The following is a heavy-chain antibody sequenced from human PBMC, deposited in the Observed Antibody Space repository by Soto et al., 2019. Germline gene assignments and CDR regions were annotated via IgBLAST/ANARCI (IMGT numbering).Heavy chain of an antibody. V-gene: IGHV3-23*01. J-gene: IGHJ3*02. CDR1: GFIFSNYA. CDR3: ARYHSDGYGSGSYYLGAFDI. D-gene: IGHD3-10*01. CDR2: LSGSSGST. Sequence: GGSLRLSCAASGFIFSNYAMSWVRQAPGKGLEWVSALSGSSGSTYYADSVKGRFTISRDNSKNTLYLQMNSLRAEDTAVYYCARYHSDGYGSGSYYLGAFDIWGQGTMVTVSS.